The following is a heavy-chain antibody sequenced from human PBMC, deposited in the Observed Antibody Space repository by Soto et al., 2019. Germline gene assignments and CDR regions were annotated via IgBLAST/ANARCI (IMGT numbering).Heavy chain of an antibody. CDR2: IYYSGST. Sequence: SETLSLTCTVSGGSISSYYWSWIRQPPGKGLEWIGYIYYSGSTNYNPSLKSRVTISVDTSKNQFSLKLSSVTAADTAVYYCARDASAVAASEYYFDYWGQGTLVTVSS. CDR3: ARDASAVAASEYYFDY. V-gene: IGHV4-59*01. D-gene: IGHD2-15*01. J-gene: IGHJ4*02. CDR1: GGSISSYY.